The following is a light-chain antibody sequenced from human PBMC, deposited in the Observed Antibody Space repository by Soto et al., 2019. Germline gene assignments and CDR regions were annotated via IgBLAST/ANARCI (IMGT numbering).Light chain of an antibody. CDR1: TSNIGSNY. Sequence: QAVLTQPPSASGTPGQTVTISCSGRTSNIGSNYVYWYQHLPGTAPKLLIYRSDQRPSGVPDRFSGSKSGTSASLAISGLWSEDEADYYCAAWDDSLSGAVFGGGTQLTVL. V-gene: IGLV1-47*03. J-gene: IGLJ7*01. CDR2: RSD. CDR3: AAWDDSLSGAV.